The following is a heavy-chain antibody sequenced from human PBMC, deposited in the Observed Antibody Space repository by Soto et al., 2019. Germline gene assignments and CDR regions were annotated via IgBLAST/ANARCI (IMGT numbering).Heavy chain of an antibody. D-gene: IGHD3-10*01. Sequence: QVQLVESGGGVVQPGRSLRLSCAASGFTFSSYGMHWVRQAPGKGLEWVAVISYDGSNKYYADSVKGRFTISRDNSKNTLYLQMNGLRAEDTAVYYCAKPEATLWFGELAYFDYWGQGTLVTVSS. CDR3: AKPEATLWFGELAYFDY. J-gene: IGHJ4*02. V-gene: IGHV3-30*18. CDR2: ISYDGSNK. CDR1: GFTFSSYG.